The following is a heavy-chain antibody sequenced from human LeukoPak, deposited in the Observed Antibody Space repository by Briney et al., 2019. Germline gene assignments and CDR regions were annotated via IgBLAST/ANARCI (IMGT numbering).Heavy chain of an antibody. D-gene: IGHD3-3*01. Sequence: SGGSLRLSCAISGFTVSSNYMSWVRQAPGKGLEWVSVIYSGGITDYAYSVKGRFTISRDNSKNTLHLQMNNLRAEDTAVYYWWGVVIRPYYFDYWGQGTLVTVSS. CDR1: GFTVSSNY. J-gene: IGHJ4*02. V-gene: IGHV3-66*01. CDR2: IYSGGIT. CDR3: WGVVIRPYYFDY.